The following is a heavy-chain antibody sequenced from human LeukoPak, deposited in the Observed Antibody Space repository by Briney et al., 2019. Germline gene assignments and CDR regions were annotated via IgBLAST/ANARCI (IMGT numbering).Heavy chain of an antibody. Sequence: GGSLRLSCAASGFTFSDYYMSWIRQAPGKGLEWVSFISSSGSTIYYADSVKGRFIISRDNAKNSLYLQMNSLRAEDTAVYYCARVGWTSVTFFDYWGRGTLVTVSS. V-gene: IGHV3-11*01. CDR2: ISSSGSTI. CDR1: GFTFSDYY. D-gene: IGHD4-17*01. J-gene: IGHJ4*02. CDR3: ARVGWTSVTFFDY.